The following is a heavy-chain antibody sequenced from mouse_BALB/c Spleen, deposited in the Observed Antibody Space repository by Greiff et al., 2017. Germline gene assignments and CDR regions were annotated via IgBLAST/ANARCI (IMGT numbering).Heavy chain of an antibody. CDR1: GFTFSDYY. CDR2: ISDGGSYT. Sequence: EVMLVESGGGLVKPGGSLKLSCAASGFTFSDYYMYWVRQTPEKRLEWVATISDGGSYTYYPDSVKGRFTISRDNAKNNLYLQMSSLKSEDTAMYYCARDKGYYGSSPFDYWGQGTTLTVSS. D-gene: IGHD1-1*01. CDR3: ARDKGYYGSSPFDY. J-gene: IGHJ2*01. V-gene: IGHV5-4*02.